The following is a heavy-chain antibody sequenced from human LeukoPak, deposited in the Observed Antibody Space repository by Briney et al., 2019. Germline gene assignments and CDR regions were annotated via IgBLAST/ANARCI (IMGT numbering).Heavy chain of an antibody. CDR2: VSTSNVNT. J-gene: IGHJ4*02. CDR3: ARDHLGSGSYSSGERVF. D-gene: IGHD1-26*01. CDR1: GYTFTNYG. V-gene: IGHV1-18*01. Sequence: GASVKVSCKASGYTFTNYGFSWLRQAPGQGLEWMGWVSTSNVNTDYAQNLQGRVTMTTDTSTSTVYMELGSLRSDDTAVYYCARDHLGSGSYSSGERVFWGQGTLVTVSS.